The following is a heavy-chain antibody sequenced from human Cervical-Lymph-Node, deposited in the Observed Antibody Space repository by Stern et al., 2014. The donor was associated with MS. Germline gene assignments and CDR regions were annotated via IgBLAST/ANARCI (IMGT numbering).Heavy chain of an antibody. V-gene: IGHV4-31*11. J-gene: IGHJ3*02. CDR2: LYHRGGT. CDR1: GDSISSGGYY. D-gene: IGHD2-8*01. CDR3: VRSTQTCIDAFDI. Sequence: QVQLVQSGPGLVKPSQTLSLTCAVSGDSISSGGYYWSWIRQHPGKGLGWIGYLYHRGGTHYNPSLKSRLTISVDTSKNQFSLKLSSVTAADTAVYYCVRSTQTCIDAFDIWGQGTMITVSS.